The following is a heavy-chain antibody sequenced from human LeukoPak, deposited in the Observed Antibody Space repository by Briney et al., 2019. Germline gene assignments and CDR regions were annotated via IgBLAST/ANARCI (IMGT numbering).Heavy chain of an antibody. V-gene: IGHV4-4*07. D-gene: IGHD6-13*01. J-gene: IGHJ4*02. CDR2: IYTSGST. CDR3: ARVGSSSWLWYFDY. Sequence: SETLSLTCTVSGGSISCYYWSWIRQPAGKGLEWIGRIYTSGSTNYNPSLKSRVTMSVDTSKNQFSLKLSSVTAADTAVYYCARVGSSSWLWYFDYWGQGTLVTVSS. CDR1: GGSISCYY.